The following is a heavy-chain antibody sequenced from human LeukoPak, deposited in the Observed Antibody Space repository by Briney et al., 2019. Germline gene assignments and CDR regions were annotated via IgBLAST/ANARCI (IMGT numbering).Heavy chain of an antibody. Sequence: PGGSLRLSCVASGFTFSNYAMSWVRQAPGKGLEWVSGLSNSGLRTYYADSVKGRFTISRDNSKNTLYLQMNSLRAEDTAVYYCAKDQYSYDGSGHYGYFDYWGQGTLVTVSS. J-gene: IGHJ4*02. CDR1: GFTFSNYA. CDR3: AKDQYSYDGSGHYGYFDY. D-gene: IGHD3-22*01. V-gene: IGHV3-23*01. CDR2: LSNSGLRT.